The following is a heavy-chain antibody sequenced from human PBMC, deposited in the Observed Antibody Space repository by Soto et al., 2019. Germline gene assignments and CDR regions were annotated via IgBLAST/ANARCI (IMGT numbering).Heavy chain of an antibody. CDR1: GYTFTGYY. CDR2: INPNSGGT. V-gene: IGHV1-2*04. D-gene: IGHD1-26*01. CDR3: ARDKVGATDYYYCYGMDV. J-gene: IGHJ6*02. Sequence: ASVKVSCKASGYTFTGYYMHWVRQAPGQGLEWMGWINPNSGGTNYAQKFQGWVTMTRDTSISTAYMELSRLRSDDTAVYYCARDKVGATDYYYCYGMDVWGQGTTVTVSS.